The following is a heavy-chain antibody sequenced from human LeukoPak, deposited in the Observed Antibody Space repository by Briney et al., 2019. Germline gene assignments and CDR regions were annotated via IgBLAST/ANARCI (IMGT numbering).Heavy chain of an antibody. CDR2: IKQDGSEK. V-gene: IGHV3-7*01. CDR3: ARDHGGNYDFWSGHHNFDY. CDR1: GFTFSSYW. D-gene: IGHD3-3*01. J-gene: IGHJ4*02. Sequence: GGSLRLSCAASGFTFSSYWMSWVRQAPGKGLEWVANIKQDGSEKYYVDSVKGRFTISRDNAKNSLYLQMNSLRAGDTAVYYCARDHGGNYDFWSGHHNFDYWGQGTLVTVSS.